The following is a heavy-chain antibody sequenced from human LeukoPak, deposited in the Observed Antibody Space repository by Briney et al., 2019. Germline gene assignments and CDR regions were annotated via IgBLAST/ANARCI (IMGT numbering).Heavy chain of an antibody. CDR1: GFTFSSYA. J-gene: IGHJ4*02. V-gene: IGHV3-30-3*01. CDR3: ARGGRKAVAGRGYYFDY. D-gene: IGHD6-19*01. CDR2: ISYDGSNK. Sequence: GGSLRLSCAASGFTFSSYAMHWVRQAPGKGLEWVAVISYDGSNKYYADSVKGRFTISRDNSKNTLYLQMNSLRAEDTAVYYCARGGRKAVAGRGYYFDYWGQGTLVTVSS.